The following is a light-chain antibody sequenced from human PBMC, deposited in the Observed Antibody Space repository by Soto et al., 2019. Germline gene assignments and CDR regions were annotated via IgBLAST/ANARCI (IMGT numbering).Light chain of an antibody. J-gene: IGKJ4*01. V-gene: IGKV1-12*01. CDR1: QDINSW. CDR3: QQYKTFPLT. Sequence: DIQMTQSPSSVSASVGDRVTITCRASQDINSWLTWYQQKPGKAPKVLIYIASRLQSGVPSRFSGRGSGTDFSLTISNLQHEDFATYFCQQYKTFPLTLGGGTKVDIK. CDR2: IAS.